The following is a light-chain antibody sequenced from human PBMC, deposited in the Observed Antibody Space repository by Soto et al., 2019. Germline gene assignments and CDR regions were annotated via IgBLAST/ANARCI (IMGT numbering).Light chain of an antibody. V-gene: IGLV2-8*01. CDR2: EVS. J-gene: IGLJ1*01. CDR1: SSDVGGYNY. CDR3: SSYAGSNNFRV. Sequence: QSALTQPPSASGSPGQSVTISRTGTSSDVGGYNYVSWYQQHPGKAPKLMIYEVSKRPSGVPDPFTGSKSGNTASLTVSGLQAEDEADYYCSSYAGSNNFRVFGTGTKLTVL.